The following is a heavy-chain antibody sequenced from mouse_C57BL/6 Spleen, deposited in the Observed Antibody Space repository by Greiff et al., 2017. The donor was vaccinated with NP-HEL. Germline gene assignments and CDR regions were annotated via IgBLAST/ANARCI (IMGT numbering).Heavy chain of an antibody. CDR1: GFTFSSYA. CDR2: ISDGGSYT. D-gene: IGHD1-1*01. V-gene: IGHV5-4*01. Sequence: DVKLVESGGGLVKPGGSLKLSCAASGFTFSSYAMSWVRQTPEKRLEWVATISDGGSYTYYPDNVKGRFTISRDNAKNNLYLQMSHLKSEDTAMYYCAREPGGKGAMDYWGQGTSVTVSS. J-gene: IGHJ4*01. CDR3: AREPGGKGAMDY.